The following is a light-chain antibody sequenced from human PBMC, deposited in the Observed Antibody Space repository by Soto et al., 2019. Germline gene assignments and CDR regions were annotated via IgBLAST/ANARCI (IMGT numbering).Light chain of an antibody. Sequence: EIVLTQSPGTLSLSPGERATLSCRASQSVSNNYLAWYQQKPGQAPRLLIYGASNRATGIPDRFSGSGSGTDYTLTISRLEPEDIATYYCQQYDNLPWTFGQGTKVDIK. CDR3: QQYDNLPWT. J-gene: IGKJ1*01. V-gene: IGKV3-20*01. CDR2: GAS. CDR1: QSVSNNY.